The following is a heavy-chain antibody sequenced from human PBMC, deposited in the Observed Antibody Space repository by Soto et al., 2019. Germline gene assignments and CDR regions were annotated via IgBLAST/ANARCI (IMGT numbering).Heavy chain of an antibody. J-gene: IGHJ4*02. V-gene: IGHV3-30*18. CDR1: GFTFSSYG. D-gene: IGHD2-21*02. Sequence: QVQLVESGGGVVQPGRSLRLSCAASGFTFSSYGMHWVRQAPGKGLEWVAVISYDGSNKYYADSVKGRFTISRDNSKNVVYLQMNSLRAEETAGYYCSKDKVAVVVTAPFDYWGQGTLVTVSS. CDR3: SKDKVAVVVTAPFDY. CDR2: ISYDGSNK.